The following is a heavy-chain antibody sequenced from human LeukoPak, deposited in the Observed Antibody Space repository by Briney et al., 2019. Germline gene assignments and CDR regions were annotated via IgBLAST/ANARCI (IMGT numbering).Heavy chain of an antibody. CDR3: HTVTTSWFFDL. CDR2: IYYSGST. Sequence: GSLRLSCAASGFTFSSYAMSCVRQAPGKGLEWIGSIYYSGSTYYSPSLKSRVTISVDTSKNQFSLKLSSVTAADTAVYYCHTVTTSWFFDLWGRGTLVTVSS. V-gene: IGHV4-59*05. CDR1: GFTFSSYA. J-gene: IGHJ2*01. D-gene: IGHD4-11*01.